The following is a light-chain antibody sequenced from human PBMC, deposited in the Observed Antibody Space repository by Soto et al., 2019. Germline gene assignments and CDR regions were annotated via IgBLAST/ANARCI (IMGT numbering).Light chain of an antibody. CDR2: DVY. CDR1: RGDIGGYNY. J-gene: IGLJ1*01. CDR3: SSYTSSTTLV. Sequence: QSALTQPASVSASPGQSITIYCTGTRGDIGGYNYVSWYQQHPGKAPKLMIYDVYHRPSGVSTRFSASKSGNTASLTISGLQAEDEADYYCSSYTSSTTLVFGTGTKLTVL. V-gene: IGLV2-14*03.